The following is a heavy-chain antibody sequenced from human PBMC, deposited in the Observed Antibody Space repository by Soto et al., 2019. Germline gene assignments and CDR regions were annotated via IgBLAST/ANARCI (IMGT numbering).Heavy chain of an antibody. J-gene: IGHJ4*02. Sequence: GGSLRLSCAASGFTFSSYAMSWVRQAPGKGLEWVSAISGSGGSTYYADSVKGRFTISRDNSKNTLYLQMNSLRAEDKAVYYCAKVPVSSGWYAALFFDYCGQGTLVTVSS. CDR2: ISGSGGST. CDR3: AKVPVSSGWYAALFFDY. V-gene: IGHV3-23*01. D-gene: IGHD6-19*01. CDR1: GFTFSSYA.